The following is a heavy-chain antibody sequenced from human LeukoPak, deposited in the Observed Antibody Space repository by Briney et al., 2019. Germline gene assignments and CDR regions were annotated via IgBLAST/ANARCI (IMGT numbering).Heavy chain of an antibody. CDR1: GFTFSSYG. CDR3: ARDIVVVVAATLPIY. D-gene: IGHD2-15*01. V-gene: IGHV3-30*03. J-gene: IGHJ4*02. CDR2: ISYDGSNK. Sequence: GGSLRLSCTASGFTFSSYGMHWVRQAPGKGLEWVAVISYDGSNKYYADSVKGRFTNSRDNSKNTLYLQMNSLRAEDTAVYYCARDIVVVVAATLPIYWGQGTLVTVSS.